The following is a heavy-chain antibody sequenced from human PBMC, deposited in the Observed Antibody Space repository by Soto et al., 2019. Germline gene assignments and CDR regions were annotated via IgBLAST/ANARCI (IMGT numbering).Heavy chain of an antibody. CDR1: GGSFSGYY. J-gene: IGHJ6*02. V-gene: IGHV4-34*01. Sequence: PSETLSLTCAVYGGSFSGYYWSWIRQPPGKGLEWIGEINHSGSTNYNLSLKSRVTISVDTSKNQFSLKLSSVTAADTAVYYCARDQVGSAAGTYYYYYGMDVWGQGTTVTVSS. CDR2: INHSGST. CDR3: ARDQVGSAAGTYYYYYGMDV. D-gene: IGHD6-13*01.